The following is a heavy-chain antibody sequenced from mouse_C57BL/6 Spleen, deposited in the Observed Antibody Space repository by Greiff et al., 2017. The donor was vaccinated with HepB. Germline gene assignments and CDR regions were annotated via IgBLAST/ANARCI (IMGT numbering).Heavy chain of an antibody. CDR1: GYTFTSYW. CDR3: ARGGGGGVDDY. D-gene: IGHD1-1*01. J-gene: IGHJ2*01. V-gene: IGHV1-61*01. Sequence: QVQLQQPGAELVRPGSSVKLSCKASGYTFTSYWMDWVKQRPGQGLEWIGNIYPSDSETHYNQKFKDKATFTVDKSSSTAYLQLSSLTSEDSAVYSCARGGGGGVDDYWGQGTTLTVSS. CDR2: IYPSDSET.